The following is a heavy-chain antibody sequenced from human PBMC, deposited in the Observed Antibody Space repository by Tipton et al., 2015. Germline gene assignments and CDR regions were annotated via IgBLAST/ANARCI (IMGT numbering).Heavy chain of an antibody. CDR3: AREVWEYGSSGYDY. V-gene: IGHV4-59*02. CDR2: TFSGGST. Sequence: TLSLTCTVSGTSVTNYYWSWIRQPPGKGLEWIGYTFSGGSTNYNPSLKSRVTMSVDKSKNQFSLQLNSVTAADTAVYYCAREVWEYGSSGYDYWGQGTLVTVSS. CDR1: GTSVTNYY. J-gene: IGHJ4*02. D-gene: IGHD3-22*01.